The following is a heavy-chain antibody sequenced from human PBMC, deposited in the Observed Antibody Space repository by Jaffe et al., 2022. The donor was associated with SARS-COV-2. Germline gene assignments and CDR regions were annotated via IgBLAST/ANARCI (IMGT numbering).Heavy chain of an antibody. CDR2: IYPGDFDT. D-gene: IGHD6-19*01. V-gene: IGHV5-51*01. CDR1: GYSFSNYW. J-gene: IGHJ6*02. CDR3: ARRRVEVANKRYYYYGMDV. Sequence: EVQLVQSGAEVKKPGESLKISCKGSGYSFSNYWVGWVRQMPGKGLEWMGIIYPGDFDTRYSPSFEGQVTISVDKSTSTAYLQWTTLRASDTAMYYCARRRVEVANKRYYYYGMDVWGQGTTVTVSS.